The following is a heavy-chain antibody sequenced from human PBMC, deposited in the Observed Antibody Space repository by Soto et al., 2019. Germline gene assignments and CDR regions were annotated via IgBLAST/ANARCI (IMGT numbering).Heavy chain of an antibody. Sequence: QVQLVESGGGVVQPGRSLRLSCAASGFTFSSYAMHWVRQAPGTGLEWVAVISYDGSNKYYADSVKGRFTISRDNSKNTLYLQMNSLRAEDTAVYYCARDAYSSGWFDYWGQGTLVTVSS. CDR3: ARDAYSSGWFDY. CDR1: GFTFSSYA. D-gene: IGHD6-19*01. V-gene: IGHV3-30-3*01. J-gene: IGHJ4*02. CDR2: ISYDGSNK.